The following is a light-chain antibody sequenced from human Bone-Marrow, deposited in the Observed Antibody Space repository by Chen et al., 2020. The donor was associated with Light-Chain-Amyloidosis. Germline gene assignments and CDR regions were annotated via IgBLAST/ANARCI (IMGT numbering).Light chain of an antibody. V-gene: IGLV3-25*03. J-gene: IGLJ2*01. CDR1: DLPTKY. CDR2: RDT. CDR3: QSADSSGTYEGI. Sequence: SSELTQPPSVSVSPGQTARITCSGDDLPTKYAYGYQQKPGQAPVLVIHRDTVRPSGISERFSGSSSGTKATLTISRVQAEDEGDYHCQSADSSGTYEGIFGGGTKLTFL.